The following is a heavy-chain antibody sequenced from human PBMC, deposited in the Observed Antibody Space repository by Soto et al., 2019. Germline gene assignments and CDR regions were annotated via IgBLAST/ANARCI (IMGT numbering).Heavy chain of an antibody. D-gene: IGHD6-13*01. V-gene: IGHV3-9*01. CDR2: ISWNGGNI. J-gene: IGHJ4*02. CDR1: GFTFDDYA. CDR3: AKDIYSSPSGPDY. Sequence: EVQLVESGGGLVQPGRSLRLSCAASGFTFDDYAMHWVRQAPGKGLEWVSGISWNGGNIGYADSVKGRFTISRDNAKNSLFLQMNSLRAYDTALYFCAKDIYSSPSGPDYWGQGTPVTVSS.